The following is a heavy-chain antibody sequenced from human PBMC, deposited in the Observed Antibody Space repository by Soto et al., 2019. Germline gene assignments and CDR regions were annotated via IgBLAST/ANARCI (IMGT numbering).Heavy chain of an antibody. J-gene: IGHJ4*02. CDR3: ARDLRIREVPADLVFSDY. Sequence: ASVKHSCKDSGYTNTSYGMSSVRQSPGQGLDWMGWISAYNGNTNYAQKLQGRVTMSTDTSTSTAYMELRSLRSDDTAVYYCARDLRIREVPADLVFSDYWGQGTLITVSS. V-gene: IGHV1-18*04. CDR1: GYTNTSYG. D-gene: IGHD2-2*01. CDR2: ISAYNGNT.